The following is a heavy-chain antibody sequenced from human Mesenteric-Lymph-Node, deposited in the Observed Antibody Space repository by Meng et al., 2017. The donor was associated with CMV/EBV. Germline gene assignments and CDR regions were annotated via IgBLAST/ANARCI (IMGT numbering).Heavy chain of an antibody. J-gene: IGHJ5*02. CDR2: IIPIFGTA. CDR3: ARVGPRITIFGVVPRGQKNWFDP. V-gene: IGHV1-69*05. D-gene: IGHD3-3*01. Sequence: SVKVSCKASGGTFSSYAISWVRQAPGQGLEWMGGIIPIFGTANYAQKFQGRVTITTDESTSTAYMELRSLRSDDTAVYYCARVGPRITIFGVVPRGQKNWFDPWGQGTLVTVSS. CDR1: GGTFSSYA.